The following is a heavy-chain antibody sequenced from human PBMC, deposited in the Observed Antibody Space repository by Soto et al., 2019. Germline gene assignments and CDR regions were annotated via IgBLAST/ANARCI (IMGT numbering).Heavy chain of an antibody. CDR3: ARDGHEGDGYPLGFDY. CDR1: GYTFTSYA. D-gene: IGHD5-12*01. J-gene: IGHJ4*02. Sequence: QVHLVQSRAEVKKPGASVKVSCKASGYTFTSYAISWVRQAPGQGLEWMGGIIPIFGTANYAQKFQGRVTITADKSTSTAYMELSSLRSEDTAVYYCARDGHEGDGYPLGFDYWGQGTLVTVSS. CDR2: IIPIFGTA. V-gene: IGHV1-69*06.